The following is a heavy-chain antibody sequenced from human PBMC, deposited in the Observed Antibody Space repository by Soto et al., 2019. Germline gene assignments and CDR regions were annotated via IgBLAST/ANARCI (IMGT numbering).Heavy chain of an antibody. CDR2: IYYSGST. CDR1: GGSVSSVSYY. CDR3: AREGGYCTNGVCYKENWFDP. D-gene: IGHD2-8*01. Sequence: PSETLSLTCTVSGGSVSSVSYYWSWIRQPPGKGLEWIGYIYYSGSTNYNPSLKSRVTISVDTSKNQFSLKLSSVTAADTAVYYCAREGGYCTNGVCYKENWFDPWGQGTLVTVSS. J-gene: IGHJ5*02. V-gene: IGHV4-61*01.